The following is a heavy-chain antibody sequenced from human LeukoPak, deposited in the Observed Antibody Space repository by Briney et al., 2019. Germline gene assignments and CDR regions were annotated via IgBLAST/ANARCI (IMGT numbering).Heavy chain of an antibody. Sequence: ASVKVSCKVPGYTLTELSMHWVRQAPGKGLEWMGGFDPEDGETIYAQKFQGRVTMTEDTSTDTAYMELSSLRSEDTAVSYCATDTIFGVVIPHFDYWGQGTLVTVSS. V-gene: IGHV1-24*01. D-gene: IGHD3-3*01. CDR1: GYTLTELS. CDR3: ATDTIFGVVIPHFDY. J-gene: IGHJ4*02. CDR2: FDPEDGET.